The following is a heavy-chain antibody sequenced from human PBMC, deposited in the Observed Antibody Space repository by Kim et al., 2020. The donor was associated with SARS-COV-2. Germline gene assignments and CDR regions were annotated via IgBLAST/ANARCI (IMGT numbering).Heavy chain of an antibody. CDR3: ARKRFMTTGYYYYGMDV. V-gene: IGHV4-31*03. Sequence: SETLSLTCTVSGGSISSGGYYWSWIRQHPGKGLEWIGYIYYSGSTYYNPSLKSRVTISVDTSKNQFSLKLSSVTAADTAVYYCARKRFMTTGYYYYGMDVWGQGTTVTVSS. CDR2: IYYSGST. D-gene: IGHD4-17*01. J-gene: IGHJ6*02. CDR1: GGSISSGGYY.